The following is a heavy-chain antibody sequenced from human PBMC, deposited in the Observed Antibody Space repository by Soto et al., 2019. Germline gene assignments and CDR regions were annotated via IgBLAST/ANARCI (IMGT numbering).Heavy chain of an antibody. CDR1: GFSFRSYS. J-gene: IGHJ4*02. CDR3: VRDLGYGSGRYCCYLDY. CDR2: ISSSSGTI. D-gene: IGHD3-10*01. Sequence: EVQLVESGGGLVQVGGSLRLSCAASGFSFRSYSMNWVRQAPGKGLEWVSYISSSSGTIDYADSVKGRFNISRDNAKNSLYLQMNRLRDDDTALYYCVRDLGYGSGRYCCYLDYWGQGTLVNVFS. V-gene: IGHV3-48*02.